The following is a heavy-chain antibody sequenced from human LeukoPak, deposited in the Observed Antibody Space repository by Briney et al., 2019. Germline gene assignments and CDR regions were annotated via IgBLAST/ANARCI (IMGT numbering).Heavy chain of an antibody. CDR3: ARAGHYYDSSGYYYD. D-gene: IGHD3-22*01. CDR2: IIPIFGTA. CDR1: GGTSSSYA. J-gene: IGHJ4*02. Sequence: ASVKVSCKASGGTSSSYAISWVRQAPGQGLEWMGGIIPIFGTANYAQKFQGRVTITTDESTSTAYMELSSLRSEDTAVYYCARAGHYYDSSGYYYDWGQGTLVTVSS. V-gene: IGHV1-69*05.